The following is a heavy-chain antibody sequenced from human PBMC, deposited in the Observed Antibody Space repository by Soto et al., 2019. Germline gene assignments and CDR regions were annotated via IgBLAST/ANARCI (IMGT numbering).Heavy chain of an antibody. CDR1: GDTSSSYP. D-gene: IGHD1-1*01. CDR2: IIPIFGTA. CDR3: ARDQMGTTGTTEAFDI. J-gene: IGHJ3*02. Sequence: SVKVSRKAAGDTSSSYPISWVRQAPEQGLEWMGGIIPIFGTANYAQKFQGRVTITADESTSTAYMELSSLRSEDTAVYYCARDQMGTTGTTEAFDIWGQGTMVTVSS. V-gene: IGHV1-69*13.